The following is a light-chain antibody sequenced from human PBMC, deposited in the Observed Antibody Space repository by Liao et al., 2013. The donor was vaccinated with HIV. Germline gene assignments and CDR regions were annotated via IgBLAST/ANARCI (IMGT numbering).Light chain of an antibody. Sequence: SYELTQPPSVSVSPGQTARITCFGDALPKQYGHWYQQKSGQAPLLVIYKDTERASGIPERFSGSNSGNTATLTISRVEAGDEADYYCQVWDTSSEQYVFGTGTKVTVL. CDR3: QVWDTSSEQYV. CDR2: KDT. CDR1: ALPKQY. J-gene: IGLJ1*01. V-gene: IGLV3-21*02.